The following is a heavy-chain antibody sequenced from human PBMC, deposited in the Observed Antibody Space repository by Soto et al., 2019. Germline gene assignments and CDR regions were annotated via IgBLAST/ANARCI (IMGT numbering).Heavy chain of an antibody. CDR3: AKGGPDGFCSGGRCYFDY. D-gene: IGHD2-15*01. J-gene: IGHJ4*02. CDR2: ISWNSNII. CDR1: GFTFDDYA. Sequence: EVQLVESGGGLVQPGRSLRLSCAASGFTFDDYAMHWVRRVPGKGLEWVSSISWNSNIIGYADSVKGRITISRDNAKNSLYLQMNSLRPEDTALYYCAKGGPDGFCSGGRCYFDYWGQGTLVTVSS. V-gene: IGHV3-9*01.